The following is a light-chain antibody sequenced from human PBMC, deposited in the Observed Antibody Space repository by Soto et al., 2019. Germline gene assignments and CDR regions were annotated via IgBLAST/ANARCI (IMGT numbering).Light chain of an antibody. CDR3: QHYYSYPYT. J-gene: IGKJ2*01. V-gene: IGKV1-5*01. Sequence: DIQMTQSPSTLSASVGDRVTITCRASQIIGSSLAWYQQKPGKAPKLLIYDASTLRSGVPSRFNGSESGTEFTLTISSLQPDDSATYYCQHYYSYPYTFGQGTKLEIK. CDR1: QIIGSS. CDR2: DAS.